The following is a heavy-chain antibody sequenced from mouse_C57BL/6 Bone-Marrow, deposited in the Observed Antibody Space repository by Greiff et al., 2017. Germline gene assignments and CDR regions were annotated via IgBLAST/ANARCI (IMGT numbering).Heavy chain of an antibody. D-gene: IGHD2-14*01. Sequence: QVQLQQPGAELVMPGASVKLSCKASGYTFTSYWMHWVKQRPGQGLEWIGEIDTSDSYTNYNQKFKGKSTLTVDKSSSTAYMQLSSLTSEDSAVYYCARRGTPYYVDYWGQGTTLTVSS. CDR3: ARRGTPYYVDY. CDR2: IDTSDSYT. V-gene: IGHV1-69*01. CDR1: GYTFTSYW. J-gene: IGHJ2*01.